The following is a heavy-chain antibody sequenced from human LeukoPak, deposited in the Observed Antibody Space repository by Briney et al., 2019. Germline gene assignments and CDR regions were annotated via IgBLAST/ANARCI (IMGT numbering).Heavy chain of an antibody. V-gene: IGHV3-11*06. J-gene: IGHJ4*02. CDR1: GFTFSDYY. CDR2: ISGSSTYT. CDR3: ARVGSRGYYFDY. D-gene: IGHD1-26*01. Sequence: PGGSLRLSCASSGFTFSDYYMSWIRQAPGKGLEWVSHISGSSTYTNYADSVKGRFTISRDNANNSLYLQMNSLTAEDTAVFYCARVGSRGYYFDYWGQGTLVSVSS.